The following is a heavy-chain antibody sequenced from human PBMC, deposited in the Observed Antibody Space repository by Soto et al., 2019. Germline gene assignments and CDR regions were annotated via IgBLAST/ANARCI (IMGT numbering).Heavy chain of an antibody. CDR1: GFTSRSYS. Sequence: GGSLRLYCAASGFTSRSYSMNWVRQAPGKGLEWVSYISISSRTIYYADSVKGRFTISRDDAKNSLYLQMNSLRDEDTSVYYCARDNGIAGSFDPWGQGTLVTVSS. CDR3: ARDNGIAGSFDP. J-gene: IGHJ5*02. D-gene: IGHD6-13*01. V-gene: IGHV3-48*02. CDR2: ISISSRTI.